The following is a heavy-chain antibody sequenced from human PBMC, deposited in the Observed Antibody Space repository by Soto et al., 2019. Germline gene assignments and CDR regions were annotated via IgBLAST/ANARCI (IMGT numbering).Heavy chain of an antibody. Sequence: GGSLRLSCAASGFTFGSYSMNWVRQAPGKGLEWVSYISSRSSTVYYADSVKGRFTISRDNAKNSLYLQMNSLRAEDTAVYYCARVLGYYDILTGYVDYWGQGTLVTVSS. CDR3: ARVLGYYDILTGYVDY. J-gene: IGHJ4*02. CDR1: GFTFGSYS. CDR2: ISSRSSTV. V-gene: IGHV3-48*01. D-gene: IGHD3-9*01.